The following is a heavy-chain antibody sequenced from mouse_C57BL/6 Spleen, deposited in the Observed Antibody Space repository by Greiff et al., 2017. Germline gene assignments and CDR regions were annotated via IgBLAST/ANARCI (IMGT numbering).Heavy chain of an antibody. CDR1: GYTFTSYW. D-gene: IGHD3-3*01. V-gene: IGHV1-50*01. Sequence: QVQLKQPGAELVKPGASVKLSCKASGYTFTSYWMQWVKQRPGQGLEWIGEIDPSDSYTNYNQKFKGKATLTVDTSSSTAYMQLSSLTSEDSAVYYCASRGSVDYWGQGTTLTVSS. CDR3: ASRGSVDY. J-gene: IGHJ2*01. CDR2: IDPSDSYT.